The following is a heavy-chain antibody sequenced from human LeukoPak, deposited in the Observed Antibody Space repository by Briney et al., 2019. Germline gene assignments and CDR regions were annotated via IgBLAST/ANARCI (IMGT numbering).Heavy chain of an antibody. J-gene: IGHJ3*02. CDR1: GGSISSYY. CDR2: IYYSGST. Sequence: SETLSLTCTVSGGSISSYYWSWIRQPPGKGLEWIGYIYYSGSTNYNPSLKSRVTISVDTSKNQFSLKLSSVTAADTAVYYCARLVYYYDSSGYYPGAFDIWGQGTMVTVSS. D-gene: IGHD3-22*01. CDR3: ARLVYYYDSSGYYPGAFDI. V-gene: IGHV4-59*01.